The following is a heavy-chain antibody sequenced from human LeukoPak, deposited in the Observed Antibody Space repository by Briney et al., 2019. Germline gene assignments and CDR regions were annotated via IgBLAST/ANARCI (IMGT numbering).Heavy chain of an antibody. D-gene: IGHD2-15*01. CDR2: ISGSGGTT. J-gene: IGHJ4*02. CDR1: GFTFNSYA. CDR3: AKNIVVVVAASAYDY. V-gene: IGHV3-23*01. Sequence: GGSLRLSCAASGFTFNSYAMSWVRQAPGKGLEWVSGISGSGGTTFYADSVKGRFTISRDNFKDTLYVQMNSLRAEDTAVYYCAKNIVVVVAASAYDYWGQGTLVTVPS.